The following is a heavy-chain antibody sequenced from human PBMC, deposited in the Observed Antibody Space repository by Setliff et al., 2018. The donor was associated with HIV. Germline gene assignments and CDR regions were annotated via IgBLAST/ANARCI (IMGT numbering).Heavy chain of an antibody. CDR1: GYNFSTYA. CDR2: MNAASGKT. CDR3: VRVRVGGSLYFDF. V-gene: IGHV1-3*03. Sequence: ASVKVSCKASGYNFSTYALHWARQAPGQRLEWLGWMNAASGKTKYSEEFQNRISITRDTSANIGYLELTKLRSEDMGIYYCVRVRVGGSLYFDFWGQGTPVTVSS. J-gene: IGHJ4*02. D-gene: IGHD1-26*01.